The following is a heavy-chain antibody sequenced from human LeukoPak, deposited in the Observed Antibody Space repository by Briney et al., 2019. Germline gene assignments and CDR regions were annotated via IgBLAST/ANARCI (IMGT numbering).Heavy chain of an antibody. CDR2: IGTAGDT. Sequence: GGSLRLSCAASGFTFSSYDMHWVRQATGKGLEWVSAIGTAGDTYYPGSVKGRFTISRENAKNSLYLQMNSLRAGDTAVYYCARAPTRGWYFDLWGRGTLVTVSS. CDR1: GFTFSSYD. CDR3: ARAPTRGWYFDL. D-gene: IGHD3-10*01. J-gene: IGHJ2*01. V-gene: IGHV3-13*01.